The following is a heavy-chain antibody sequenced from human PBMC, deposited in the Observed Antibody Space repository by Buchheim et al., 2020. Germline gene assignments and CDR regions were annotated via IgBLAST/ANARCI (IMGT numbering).Heavy chain of an antibody. V-gene: IGHV3-30-3*01. J-gene: IGHJ4*02. CDR2: ISSDESNK. D-gene: IGHD6-13*01. Sequence: QVQLVESGGGVVQPGRSLRLSCAASGFTFSSYAMHWVRQAPGKGLEWVAVISSDESNKYYADSVKGRLTIARDNSKNPLYLQMNSLRTEDTAIYYCVRKSHNGIAAAGDYFEYWGQGTL. CDR3: VRKSHNGIAAAGDYFEY. CDR1: GFTFSSYA.